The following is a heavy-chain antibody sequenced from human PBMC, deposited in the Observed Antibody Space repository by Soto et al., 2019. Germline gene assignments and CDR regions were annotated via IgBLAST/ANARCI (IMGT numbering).Heavy chain of an antibody. Sequence: GASVKVSCKASGGTFSSYAISWVRQAPGQGLEWMGGIIPTFGTANYAQKFQGRVTITADKSTSTAYMELSSLRSEDTAVYYCASKTIEGGLRFLEWSPPYYYYGMDVWGQGTTVTVSS. V-gene: IGHV1-69*06. CDR1: GGTFSSYA. CDR3: ASKTIEGGLRFLEWSPPYYYYGMDV. CDR2: IIPTFGTA. D-gene: IGHD3-3*01. J-gene: IGHJ6*02.